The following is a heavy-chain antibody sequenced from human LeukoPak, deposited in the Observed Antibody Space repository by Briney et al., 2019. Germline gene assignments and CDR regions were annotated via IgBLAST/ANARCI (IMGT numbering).Heavy chain of an antibody. CDR1: GYTFTSYG. D-gene: IGHD6-19*01. V-gene: IGHV1-18*01. CDR3: AREFPSGWSDY. Sequence: ASVRASCKASGYTFTSYGISWVRQAPGQGLEWMGWISAYNGNTNYAQKLRGRVSMTTDTSTSTAYMELRSLRSDDTAVYYCAREFPSGWSDYWGQGTLVTVSS. J-gene: IGHJ4*02. CDR2: ISAYNGNT.